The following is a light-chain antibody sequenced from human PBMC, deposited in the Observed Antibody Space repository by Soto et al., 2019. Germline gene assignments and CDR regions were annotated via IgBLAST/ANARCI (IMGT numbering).Light chain of an antibody. V-gene: IGKV3-11*01. CDR3: HQRSNWPPT. Sequence: EIVLTQSPATLSLSPGERATLSCRASQSVSSYLAWYQQKPGQAPRLLIYDASNRATGIPARFSGSGSGTAFTLSISSLEPEDFAVYYCHQRSNWPPTFGGGTKVEI. CDR2: DAS. J-gene: IGKJ4*01. CDR1: QSVSSY.